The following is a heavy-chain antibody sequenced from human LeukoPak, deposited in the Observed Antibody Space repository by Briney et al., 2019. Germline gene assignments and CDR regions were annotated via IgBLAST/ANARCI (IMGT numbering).Heavy chain of an antibody. J-gene: IGHJ4*02. CDR3: ARQVSAYSGFDY. CDR2: IYGSGST. CDR1: GGSISNYY. Sequence: PSETLSLTCTVSGGSISNYYWSWIRQPPGKGLEWIGYIYGSGSTHYNPSLKSRVTMSVDTSKNQFSLKLTSVTAADTDVYYCARQVSAYSGFDYWGQGTLVTVSS. D-gene: IGHD1-26*01. V-gene: IGHV4-59*08.